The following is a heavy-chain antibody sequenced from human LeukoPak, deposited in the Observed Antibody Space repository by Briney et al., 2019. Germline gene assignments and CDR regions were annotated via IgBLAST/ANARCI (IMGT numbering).Heavy chain of an antibody. D-gene: IGHD3-10*01. CDR3: ARASTYYYGSGSSRNYGMDV. J-gene: IGHJ6*02. CDR1: GGSFSGYY. CDR2: INHSGST. Sequence: ASETLSLTCAVYGGSFSGYYWSWIRQPPGKGLEWIGEINHSGSTNYNPSLKSRVTISVDTSKNQFSLKLSSVTAADTAVYYCARASTYYYGSGSSRNYGMDVWGQGTTVTVSS. V-gene: IGHV4-34*01.